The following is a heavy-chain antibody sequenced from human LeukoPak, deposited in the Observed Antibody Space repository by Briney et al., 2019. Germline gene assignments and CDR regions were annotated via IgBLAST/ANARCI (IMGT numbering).Heavy chain of an antibody. Sequence: GGSLTLFCALSGLTLTIYSMQWVRHAPGARLEYVLAVCGNVHKTYYADSVKGRFTISRDSSKNTLYLQMGSLRHEDMAMYYCTRVGNSGSFDYWGQGPLVTVSS. CDR1: GLTLTIYS. V-gene: IGHV3-64*02. D-gene: IGHD3-10*01. J-gene: IGHJ4*02. CDR3: TRVGNSGSFDY. CDR2: VCGNVHKT.